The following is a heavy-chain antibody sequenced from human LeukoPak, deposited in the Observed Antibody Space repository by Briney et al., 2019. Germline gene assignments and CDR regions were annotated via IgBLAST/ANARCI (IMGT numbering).Heavy chain of an antibody. CDR2: IWYDGSNK. CDR1: GFTFSSYG. Sequence: GGSLRLSCAASGFTFSSYGMHWVRQAPGKGLEWVAFIWYDGSNKYYADAVKGRFTISRDNSKNTLYLQMNSLRAEDRAVYYCARGTMVRGVIRTPFDYWGQGTLVTVSS. V-gene: IGHV3-33*01. CDR3: ARGTMVRGVIRTPFDY. D-gene: IGHD3-10*01. J-gene: IGHJ4*02.